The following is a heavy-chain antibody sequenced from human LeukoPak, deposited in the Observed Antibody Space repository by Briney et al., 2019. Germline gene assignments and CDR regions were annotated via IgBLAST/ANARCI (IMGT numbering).Heavy chain of an antibody. V-gene: IGHV4-59*01. CDR2: IYYSGST. Sequence: SETLSLTCTVSGGSISSYYWSWIRQPPGKGLEWIGYIYYSGSTNYNPSLKSRVTISVDTSKNQFSLKLSSVTAADTAVYYCARAVLGYYYGSGSYYNWFDPWGQGTLVTDSS. CDR3: ARAVLGYYYGSGSYYNWFDP. J-gene: IGHJ5*02. CDR1: GGSISSYY. D-gene: IGHD3-10*01.